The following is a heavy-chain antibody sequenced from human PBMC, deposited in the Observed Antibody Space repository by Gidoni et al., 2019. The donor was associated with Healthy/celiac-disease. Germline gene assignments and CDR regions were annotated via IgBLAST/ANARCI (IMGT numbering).Heavy chain of an antibody. D-gene: IGHD2-15*01. V-gene: IGHV3-33*01. Sequence: QVQLVESGGGVVQPGRSLRLSCAASGFTFSSYGMHWVRQAPGKGLEWVAVIWYDGSNKYYADSVKGRFTISRDNSKNTLYLQMNSLRAEDTAVYYCARGGYCSGGSCYKNWFDPWGQGTLVTVSS. CDR1: GFTFSSYG. CDR3: ARGGYCSGGSCYKNWFDP. CDR2: IWYDGSNK. J-gene: IGHJ5*02.